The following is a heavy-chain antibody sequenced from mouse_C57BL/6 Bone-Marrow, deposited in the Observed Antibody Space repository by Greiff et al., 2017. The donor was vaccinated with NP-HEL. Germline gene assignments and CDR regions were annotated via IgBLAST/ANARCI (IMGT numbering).Heavy chain of an antibody. CDR3: ARVRDYDGFAY. J-gene: IGHJ3*01. D-gene: IGHD2-4*01. CDR1: GYTFTSYW. CDR2: IHPNSGST. V-gene: IGHV1-64*01. Sequence: VQLQQSGAELVKPGASVKLSCKASGYTFTSYWMHWVKQRPGQGLEWIGMIHPNSGSTNYNEKFKSKATLTVDKSSSTAYMQLSSLTSEDSAVYYCARVRDYDGFAYWGQGTLVTVSA.